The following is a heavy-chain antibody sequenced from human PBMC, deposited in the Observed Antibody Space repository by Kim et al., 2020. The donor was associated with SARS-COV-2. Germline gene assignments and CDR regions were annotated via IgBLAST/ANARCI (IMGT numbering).Heavy chain of an antibody. CDR1: GDRVSSNSAA. CDR3: ARGSQLYNWFDP. J-gene: IGHJ5*02. D-gene: IGHD3-10*01. V-gene: IGHV6-1*01. Sequence: SQTLSLTCAISGDRVSSNSAAWNWIRQSPSRGLEWLGRSYYRSKWYNDYTVSVKSRITINPDTSKNHFSLQLNSVTPEDTAVYYCARGSQLYNWFDPWGQGTLVTVSS. CDR2: SYYRSKWYN.